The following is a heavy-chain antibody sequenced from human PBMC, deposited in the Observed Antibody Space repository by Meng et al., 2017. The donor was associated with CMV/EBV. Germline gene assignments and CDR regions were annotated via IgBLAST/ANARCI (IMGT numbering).Heavy chain of an antibody. CDR3: ASGAGVGDSSSGLADY. J-gene: IGHJ4*02. CDR1: GDSISGSSYY. V-gene: IGHV4-39*07. D-gene: IGHD6-6*01. Sequence: SETLSLTCTVSGDSISGSSYYWGWIRHPPGRGLQWVGSIYYSGRTYYNPSLNSRVTISVDTTNNQFSLRLRSDDTAVYYCASGAGVGDSSSGLADYWGQGTLVTVSS. CDR2: IYYSGRT.